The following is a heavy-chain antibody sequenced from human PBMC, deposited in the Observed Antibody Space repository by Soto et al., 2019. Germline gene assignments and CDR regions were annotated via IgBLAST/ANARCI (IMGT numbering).Heavy chain of an antibody. V-gene: IGHV3-33*01. Sequence: GGSLRLSCAASGFTFSSYGMHWVRQAPGKGLEWVAVIWYDGSNKYYADSVKGRFTISRDNSKNTLYLQMNSLRAEDTAVYYCASFQYCSSTSCFPTGGYFDYWGQGTLVTVSS. CDR3: ASFQYCSSTSCFPTGGYFDY. D-gene: IGHD2-2*01. CDR1: GFTFSSYG. CDR2: IWYDGSNK. J-gene: IGHJ4*02.